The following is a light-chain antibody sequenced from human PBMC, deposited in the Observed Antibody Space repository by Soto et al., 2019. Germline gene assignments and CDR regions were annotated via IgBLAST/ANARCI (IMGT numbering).Light chain of an antibody. CDR1: SSDVGGYNY. Sequence: QSALTQPVSVSGSPGQSITISCTGTSSDVGGYNYVSWYQQHPGKAPKLMIYDVSNRPSGVSNRFSGSKSGNTASLTISGLQAEDEADYYCSSYTSSIYWVFGTGTKVTVL. V-gene: IGLV2-14*01. J-gene: IGLJ1*01. CDR2: DVS. CDR3: SSYTSSIYWV.